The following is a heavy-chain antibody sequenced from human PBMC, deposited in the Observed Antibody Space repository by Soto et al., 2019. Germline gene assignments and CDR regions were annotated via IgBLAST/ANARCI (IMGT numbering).Heavy chain of an antibody. D-gene: IGHD5-18*01. CDR2: ISSNGGST. CDR3: VKQDGYSYAFDI. Sequence: EVQLVESGGGLVQPGGSLRLSCSASGFTFSSYAMHWVRQAPGKGLEYVSAISSNGGSTYYADSVKGRFTISRDNSKNTLYLEMSSLRAEDTAVYYCVKQDGYSYAFDIWGQGTMVTVSS. J-gene: IGHJ3*02. V-gene: IGHV3-64D*06. CDR1: GFTFSSYA.